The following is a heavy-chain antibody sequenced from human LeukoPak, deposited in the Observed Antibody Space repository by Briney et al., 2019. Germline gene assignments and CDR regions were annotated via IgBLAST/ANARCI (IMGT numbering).Heavy chain of an antibody. CDR2: ISSSSSYI. V-gene: IGHV3-21*01. Sequence: GGSLRLSCAASGFTFSSYAMSWVRQAPGKGLEWVSSISSSSSYIYYADSVKGRFTISRDNAKNSLYLQMNSLRAEDTAVYYCARDTGSVDPWGQGTLVTVSS. CDR1: GFTFSSYA. CDR3: ARDTGSVDP. D-gene: IGHD1-26*01. J-gene: IGHJ5*02.